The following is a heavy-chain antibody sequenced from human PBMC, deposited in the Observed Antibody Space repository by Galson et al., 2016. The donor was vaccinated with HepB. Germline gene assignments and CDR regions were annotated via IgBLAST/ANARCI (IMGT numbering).Heavy chain of an antibody. CDR2: ISYDGSNK. J-gene: IGHJ4*02. Sequence: LRLSCAASGFTFSSYGMHWVRQAPGKGLEWVAVISYDGSNKYYADSVKGRFTISRDNSKNTLYLQMNSLRAKDTAVYYCAKTVRMTTVTGFDYWGQGTLVTVSS. CDR3: AKTVRMTTVTGFDY. CDR1: GFTFSSYG. V-gene: IGHV3-30*18. D-gene: IGHD4-17*01.